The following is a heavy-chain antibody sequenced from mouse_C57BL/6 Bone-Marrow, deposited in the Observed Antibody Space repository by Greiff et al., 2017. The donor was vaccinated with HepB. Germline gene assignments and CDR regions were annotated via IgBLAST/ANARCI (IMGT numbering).Heavy chain of an antibody. Sequence: SGAELVRPGASVTLSCKASGYTFTDYEMHWVKQTPVHGLEWIGAIDPETGGTAYNQKFKGKAILTADKSSSTAYMELRSLTSEDSAVYYCTRWGSITTVVADYWGQGTTLTVSS. CDR3: TRWGSITTVVADY. D-gene: IGHD1-1*01. CDR2: IDPETGGT. V-gene: IGHV1-15*01. J-gene: IGHJ2*01. CDR1: GYTFTDYE.